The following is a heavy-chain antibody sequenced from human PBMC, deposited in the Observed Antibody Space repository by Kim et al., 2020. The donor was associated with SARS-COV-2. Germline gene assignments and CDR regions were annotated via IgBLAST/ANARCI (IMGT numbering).Heavy chain of an antibody. D-gene: IGHD6-19*01. Sequence: RVTISVDTSKNQFSLKLSSVTAADTAVYYCARTRIHSSGWTNYYYYGMDVWGQGTTVTVSS. J-gene: IGHJ6*02. V-gene: IGHV4-34*01. CDR3: ARTRIHSSGWTNYYYYGMDV.